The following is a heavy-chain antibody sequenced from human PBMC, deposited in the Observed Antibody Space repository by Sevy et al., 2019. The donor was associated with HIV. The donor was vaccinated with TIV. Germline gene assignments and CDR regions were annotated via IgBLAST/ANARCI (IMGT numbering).Heavy chain of an antibody. CDR1: GFTFISYA. CDR3: AGGRYDSSGSFDAFDI. V-gene: IGHV3-23*01. D-gene: IGHD3-22*01. CDR2: IYGSRGGT. J-gene: IGHJ3*02. Sequence: GGSLRLSCKPSGFTFISYAMSWVRQAPGKGLEWVSTIYGSRGGTYYADSVMGRFTISRDNSKNTLYLQMNSLRTEDTAVYYCAGGRYDSSGSFDAFDIWGQGTMVTVSS.